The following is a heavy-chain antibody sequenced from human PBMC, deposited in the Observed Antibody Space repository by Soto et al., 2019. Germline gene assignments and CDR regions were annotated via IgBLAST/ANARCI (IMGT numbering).Heavy chain of an antibody. Sequence: GEALKISCKGSGYSFPSCWIGWVRQLPGKGLEWMGIIYPGDSDTRYSPSFQGQVTISADKSISTAYLQWSSLKASDTAMYYCARRARAVGPLADAFDIWGQGTMVTV. CDR3: ARRARAVGPLADAFDI. CDR1: GYSFPSCW. D-gene: IGHD1-26*01. J-gene: IGHJ3*02. V-gene: IGHV5-51*01. CDR2: IYPGDSDT.